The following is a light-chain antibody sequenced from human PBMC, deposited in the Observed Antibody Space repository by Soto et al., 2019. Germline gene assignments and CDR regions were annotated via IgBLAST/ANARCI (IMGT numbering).Light chain of an antibody. V-gene: IGLV2-14*01. CDR3: SSYTTIKTVI. CDR2: DVT. CDR1: SSDVGAYNY. J-gene: IGLJ2*01. Sequence: QSALAQPASVSGSPGQSITISCTGTSSDVGAYNYVSWYHQHRPGKAPELIIYDVTDRPSGVSTRFSGSKSGNTASLTISGLQAEDEGDYYCSSYTTIKTVIFGGGTKVTVL.